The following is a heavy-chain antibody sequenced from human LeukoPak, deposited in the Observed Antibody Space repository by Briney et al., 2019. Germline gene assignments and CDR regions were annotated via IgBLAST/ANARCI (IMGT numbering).Heavy chain of an antibody. V-gene: IGHV4-4*02. CDR2: IYHSGST. CDR3: ARYDVWGSYRAFDY. J-gene: IGHJ4*02. Sequence: PSETLSLTCAVSGGSISSDNWWSWVRQPPGKGLEWIGEIYHSGSTNYNPSLKSRVTISVDTSKNQFSLKLSSVTAADTAVYYCARYDVWGSYRAFDYWGQGTLVTVSS. CDR1: GGSISSDNW. D-gene: IGHD3-16*02.